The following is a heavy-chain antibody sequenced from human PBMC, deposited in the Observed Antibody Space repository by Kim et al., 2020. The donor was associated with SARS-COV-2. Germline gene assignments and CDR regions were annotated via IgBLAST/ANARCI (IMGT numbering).Heavy chain of an antibody. D-gene: IGHD3-22*01. CDR1: GFTFDDYA. CDR2: ISWDGGST. CDR3: AKVDSSGYGLFDY. J-gene: IGHJ4*02. V-gene: IGHV3-43D*03. Sequence: GGSLRLSCAASGFTFDDYAMHWVRQAPGKGLEWVSLISWDGGSTYYADSVKGRFTISRDNSKNSLYLQMNSLRAEDTALYYCAKVDSSGYGLFDYWGQGTLVTVSS.